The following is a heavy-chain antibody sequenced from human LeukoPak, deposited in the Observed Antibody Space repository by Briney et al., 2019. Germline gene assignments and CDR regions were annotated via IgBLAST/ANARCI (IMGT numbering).Heavy chain of an antibody. J-gene: IGHJ4*02. CDR1: GFTFSSYG. D-gene: IGHD1-26*01. CDR3: ARDRGAIDY. CDR2: IWYDGSNK. Sequence: PGRSLRLSCAASGFTFSSYGMHWVRQAPGKGLEWVAVIWYDGSNKYYADSVKGRFTISRDNSKNTLYLQMNSLRDEDTAVYYCARDRGAIDYWGQGTLVTVSS. V-gene: IGHV3-33*01.